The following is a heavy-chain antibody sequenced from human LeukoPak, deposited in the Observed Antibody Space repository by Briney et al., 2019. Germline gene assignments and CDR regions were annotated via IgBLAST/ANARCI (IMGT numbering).Heavy chain of an antibody. V-gene: IGHV4-59*01. Sequence: PSETLSLTCTVSGGSISSYYWSWTRQPPGKGLEWIGYIYYSGSTNYNPSLKSRVTIIVDTSKNQFSLKLSSVTAADTAVYYCARDGMANGFGYWGQGTLVTVSS. D-gene: IGHD5-24*01. CDR2: IYYSGST. CDR1: GGSISSYY. CDR3: ARDGMANGFGY. J-gene: IGHJ4*02.